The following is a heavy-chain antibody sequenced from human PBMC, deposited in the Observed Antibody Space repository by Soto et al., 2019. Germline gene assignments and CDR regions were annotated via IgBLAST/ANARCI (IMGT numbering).Heavy chain of an antibody. CDR2: ISADNGKT. V-gene: IGHV1-18*04. Sequence: ASVKVSCKASAYTFTRYGISWVRQAPGQGLEWMGWISADNGKTKYAQKIQGRVTMTTDTPTSTAYMELRSLRSDDTAVYYCARWISGSYSDWFDPWGQGTLVTVSS. D-gene: IGHD1-26*01. J-gene: IGHJ5*02. CDR1: AYTFTRYG. CDR3: ARWISGSYSDWFDP.